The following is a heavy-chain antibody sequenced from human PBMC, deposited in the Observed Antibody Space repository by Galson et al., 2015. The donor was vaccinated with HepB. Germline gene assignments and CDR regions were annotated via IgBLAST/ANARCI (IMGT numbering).Heavy chain of an antibody. D-gene: IGHD5-18*01. CDR1: GFAFSSYS. CDR3: ARDPVDTAMVNDVGY. V-gene: IGHV3-21*01. J-gene: IGHJ4*02. Sequence: SLRLSCAASGFAFSSYSMNWVRQAPGKGLEWVSSISSSSSYIYYADSVKGRFTISRDNAKNSLYLQMNSLRAEDTAVYYCARDPVDTAMVNDVGYWGQGTLVTVSS. CDR2: ISSSSSYI.